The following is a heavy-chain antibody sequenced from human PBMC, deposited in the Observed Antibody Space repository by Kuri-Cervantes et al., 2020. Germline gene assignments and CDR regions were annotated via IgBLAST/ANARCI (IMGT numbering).Heavy chain of an antibody. CDR1: GGTFSSYA. D-gene: IGHD6-19*01. CDR3: ATNRGIAVAGSPEFDY. CDR2: IIPIFGTA. J-gene: IGHJ4*02. Sequence: TCKASGGTFSSYAISWVRQAPGQGLEWMGGIIPIFGTANYAQKFQGRVTITADESTGTTYMELSSLRSEDTAVYYCATNRGIAVAGSPEFDYWGQGTLVTVSS. V-gene: IGHV1-69*01.